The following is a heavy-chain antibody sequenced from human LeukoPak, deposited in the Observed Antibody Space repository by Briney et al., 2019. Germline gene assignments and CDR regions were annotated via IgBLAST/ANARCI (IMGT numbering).Heavy chain of an antibody. CDR3: GKDAGTISWDDPLGY. D-gene: IGHD1-1*01. CDR1: GFIFSSYG. Sequence: GGSLRLSCTASGFIFSSYGMHWVRQAPGKGLEWVAFIRYDGNSQYFVDSVKGRFTISRDNSKNTLFLQMNSLRPEDTAVYYCGKDAGTISWDDPLGYWGQGTLVTVSS. CDR2: IRYDGNSQ. J-gene: IGHJ4*02. V-gene: IGHV3-30*02.